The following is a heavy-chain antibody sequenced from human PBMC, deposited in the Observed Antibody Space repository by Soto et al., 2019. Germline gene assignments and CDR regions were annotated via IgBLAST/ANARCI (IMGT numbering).Heavy chain of an antibody. CDR3: AREGGYDYIWGSYRHTRILFDY. D-gene: IGHD3-16*02. CDR1: GFTFSDYY. J-gene: IGHJ4*02. V-gene: IGHV3-11*01. CDR2: ISSSGSTI. Sequence: GGSLRLSCAASGFTFSDYYMSWIRQAPGKGLEWVSYISSSGSTIYYADSVKGRFTISRDNAKNSLYLQMNSLRAEDTAVYYCAREGGYDYIWGSYRHTRILFDYWGQGTLVTVSS.